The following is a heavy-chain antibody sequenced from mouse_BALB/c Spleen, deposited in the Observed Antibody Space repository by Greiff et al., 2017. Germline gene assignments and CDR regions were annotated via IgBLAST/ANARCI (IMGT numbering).Heavy chain of an antibody. CDR1: GFTFSSYG. Sequence: EVMLVESGGDLVKPGGSLKLSCAASGFTFSSYGMSWVRQTPDKRLEWVATISSGGSYTYYPDSVKGRFTISRDNAKNTLYLQMSSLKSEDTAMYYCARRGASMDYWGQGTSVTVSS. J-gene: IGHJ4*01. D-gene: IGHD1-1*02. CDR3: ARRGASMDY. CDR2: ISSGGSYT. V-gene: IGHV5-6*02.